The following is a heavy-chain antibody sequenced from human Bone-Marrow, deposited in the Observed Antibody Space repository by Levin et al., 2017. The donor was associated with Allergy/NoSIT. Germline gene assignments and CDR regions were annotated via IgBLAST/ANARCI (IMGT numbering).Heavy chain of an antibody. CDR2: IIPIFGTA. Sequence: TGGSLRLSCKASGGTFSSYAISWVRQAPGQGLEWMGGIIPIFGTANYAQKFQGRVTITADESTSTAYMELSSLRSEDTAVYYCASSNYYYYYYGMDVWGQGTTVTVSS. CDR3: ASSNYYYYYYGMDV. CDR1: GGTFSSYA. J-gene: IGHJ6*02. V-gene: IGHV1-69*01. D-gene: IGHD1-7*01.